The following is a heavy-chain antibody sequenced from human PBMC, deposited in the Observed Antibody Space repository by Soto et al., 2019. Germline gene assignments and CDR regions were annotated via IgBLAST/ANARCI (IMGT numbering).Heavy chain of an antibody. CDR2: ISYDGSNK. D-gene: IGHD4-4*01. Sequence: GGSLRLSCAASGFTFSSYGMHWVRQAPGKGLEWVAVISYDGSNKYYADSVKGRFTISRDNSKNTLYLQMNSLRAEDTAVYYCAKSNIYYYYYMEVWGKGTTVTVSS. CDR3: AKSNIYYYYYMEV. V-gene: IGHV3-30*18. J-gene: IGHJ6*03. CDR1: GFTFSSYG.